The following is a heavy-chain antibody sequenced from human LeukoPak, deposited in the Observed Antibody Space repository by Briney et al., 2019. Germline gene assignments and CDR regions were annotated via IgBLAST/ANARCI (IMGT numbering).Heavy chain of an antibody. CDR3: ASPQRGYSYGYAGPFDY. CDR1: GGSISSSTY. Sequence: SETLSLTCTVSGGSISSSTYWGWIRQPPGKGLEWIGSNYYSGNTYYNPSLKSRVTISVDTSKNQFSLKLSSVTAADTTVYYCASPQRGYSYGYAGPFDYWGQGTLVTVSS. J-gene: IGHJ4*02. V-gene: IGHV4-39*01. CDR2: NYYSGNT. D-gene: IGHD5-18*01.